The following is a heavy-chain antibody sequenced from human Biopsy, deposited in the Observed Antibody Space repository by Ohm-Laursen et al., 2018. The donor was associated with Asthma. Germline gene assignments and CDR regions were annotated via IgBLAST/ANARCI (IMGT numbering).Heavy chain of an antibody. V-gene: IGHV3-11*01. CDR3: ARVFESSEWGPFYHFGLDV. J-gene: IGHJ6*02. Sequence: GSLRLSCAASRFSFSDYYMTWMRQAPGKGLEWVSSISSSGSTTYPAESVKGRFTISRDNAQKSLFLQMGSLRAEDTAIYYCARVFESSEWGPFYHFGLDVWGQGTTVAVSS. CDR2: ISSSGSTT. CDR1: RFSFSDYY. D-gene: IGHD6-25*01.